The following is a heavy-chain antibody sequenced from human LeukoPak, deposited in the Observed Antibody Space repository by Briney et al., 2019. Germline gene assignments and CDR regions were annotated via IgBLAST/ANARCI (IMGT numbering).Heavy chain of an antibody. V-gene: IGHV4-34*01. CDR3: ARVGLGEAYSSSPDDY. CDR1: GGSFSGYY. CDR2: INHSGST. J-gene: IGHJ4*02. Sequence: SETLSLTCAVYGGSFSGYYWSWIRQPPGKGLEWIGEINHSGSTNYNPSLKSRVTISVDTSKNQFSLKLSSVTAADTAVYYCARVGLGEAYSSSPDDYWGQGTLVTVSS. D-gene: IGHD6-13*01.